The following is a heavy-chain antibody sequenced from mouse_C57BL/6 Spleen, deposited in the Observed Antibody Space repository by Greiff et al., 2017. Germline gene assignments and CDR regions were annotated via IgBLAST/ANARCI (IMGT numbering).Heavy chain of an antibody. CDR1: GYTFTDYY. V-gene: IGHV1-19*01. CDR3: AGYGSSLGWFAD. D-gene: IGHD1-1*01. J-gene: IGHJ3*01. Sequence: VQLQQSGPVLVKPGASVKISCKASGYTFTDYYMNWVKQSHGKSLEWIGLINPYNGGTSYNQKFKGKATLTADKSSSTAYMELNSLTSEDSAVYYCAGYGSSLGWFADWGKGTMVTVSA. CDR2: INPYNGGT.